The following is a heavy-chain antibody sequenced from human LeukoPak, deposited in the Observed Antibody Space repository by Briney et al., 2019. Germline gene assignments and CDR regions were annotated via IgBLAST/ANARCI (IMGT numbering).Heavy chain of an antibody. J-gene: IGHJ4*02. CDR1: GYTFTGYY. Sequence: ASVTVSRKASGYTFTGYYLHWVGQAPAQGLAWMGWINPNSWGTKYLQKFQGRATQTREEYLNKAYMDASRLHAGHTAGYLLWRGYELAVAGTVGYWGQGTLVRVSS. CDR3: WRGYELAVAGTVGY. CDR2: INPNSWGT. V-gene: IGHV1-2*02. D-gene: IGHD6-19*01.